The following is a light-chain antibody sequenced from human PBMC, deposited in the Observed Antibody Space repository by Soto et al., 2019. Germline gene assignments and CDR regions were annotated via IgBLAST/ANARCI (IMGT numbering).Light chain of an antibody. V-gene: IGKV1-8*01. J-gene: IGKJ3*01. CDR1: QGISSY. CDR2: AAS. CDR3: QQYYSYPLT. Sequence: AIRMTQSPSSFSASTGDRVTITCRASQGISSYLAWYQQKPGKAPKLLIYAASTLQSGVPSRFSGSGSGTDFTLTISCLQSEDFATYYCQQYYSYPLTFRPGTKVDIK.